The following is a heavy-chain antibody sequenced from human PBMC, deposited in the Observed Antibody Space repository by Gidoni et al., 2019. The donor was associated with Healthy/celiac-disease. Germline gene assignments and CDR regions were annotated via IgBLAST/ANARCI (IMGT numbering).Heavy chain of an antibody. CDR2: ISSSGSTI. V-gene: IGHV3-48*03. CDR3: ARDGSGSYYNVGYYYGMDV. D-gene: IGHD3-10*01. CDR1: GFTFSSYE. Sequence: EVQLVESGGGLVQPGGSLRLSCAASGFTFSSYEMNWVRQAPGKGLDWVSYISSSGSTIYYADSVKGRFTISRDNAKNSLYLQMNSLRAEDTAVYYCARDGSGSYYNVGYYYGMDVWGQGTTVTVSS. J-gene: IGHJ6*02.